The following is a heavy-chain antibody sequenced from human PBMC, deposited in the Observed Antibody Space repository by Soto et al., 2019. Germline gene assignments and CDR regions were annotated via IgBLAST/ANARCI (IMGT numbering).Heavy chain of an antibody. D-gene: IGHD2-15*01. CDR1: GFSFRSYW. V-gene: IGHV3-7*01. J-gene: IGHJ6*02. Sequence: EVQLVESGGGLVQPGGSLRLSCVASGFSFRSYWMTWVRQAPGKGLEWVANINQDGSEKYYVDSVKVRFTFSRDNAKNSVYLQMNSLRVEDTAVYYCARAHTRNNYYAIDVWGQGTTVTVSS. CDR3: ARAHTRNNYYAIDV. CDR2: INQDGSEK.